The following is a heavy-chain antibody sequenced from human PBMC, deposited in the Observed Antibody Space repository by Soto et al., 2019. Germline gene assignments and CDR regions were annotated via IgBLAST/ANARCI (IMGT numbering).Heavy chain of an antibody. Sequence: GGSLRLSCAASGFTFRSYWMHWVRQAPGKGLVWVSRINRDGSSTSYADSVKGRVTISRDTAKNTLYLQMNSLRAEDTAVYYCAREIVTTGEYYFDSWGQGTLVTVS. V-gene: IGHV3-74*01. D-gene: IGHD1-1*01. CDR1: GFTFRSYW. J-gene: IGHJ4*02. CDR3: AREIVTTGEYYFDS. CDR2: INRDGSST.